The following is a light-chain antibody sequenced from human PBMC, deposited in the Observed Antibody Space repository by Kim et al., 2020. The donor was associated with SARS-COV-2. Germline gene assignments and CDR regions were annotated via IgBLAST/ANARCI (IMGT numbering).Light chain of an antibody. CDR1: RSNIGALYD. Sequence: QRVTISCTGSRSNIGALYDVNWYQQLPGAAPKLLIYANTNRPSGVPDRFSASKSGTSASLAITGLQAEDEADYYCQSYDSSLSALVFGGGTKVTVL. CDR2: ANT. CDR3: QSYDSSLSALV. V-gene: IGLV1-40*01. J-gene: IGLJ2*01.